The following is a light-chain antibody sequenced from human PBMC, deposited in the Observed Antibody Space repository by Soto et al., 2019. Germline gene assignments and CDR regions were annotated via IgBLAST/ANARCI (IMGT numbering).Light chain of an antibody. V-gene: IGKV3-20*01. CDR2: DAS. Sequence: EIVLTQSPATLSLSPGERAALSCRASQSVGRNYLAWYRQKRGQAPRLLILDASTRATGIPDSISGSWSGTYFTTIINRVEPDVFAVYFWQQYATPPNTFGGGTEVDMK. CDR1: QSVGRNY. CDR3: QQYATPPNT. J-gene: IGKJ4*01.